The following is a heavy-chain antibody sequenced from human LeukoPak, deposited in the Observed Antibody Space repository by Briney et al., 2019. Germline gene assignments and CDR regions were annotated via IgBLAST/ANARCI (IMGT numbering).Heavy chain of an antibody. Sequence: ASVKVSCKASGYTFTSYYMHWVRQAPGQRLEWMGWINAGNGNTKYSQEFQGRVTITRDTSASTAYMELSSLRSEDMAVYYCAREYAAVAAYFDYWGQGTLVTVSS. V-gene: IGHV1-3*03. CDR3: AREYAAVAAYFDY. CDR2: INAGNGNT. J-gene: IGHJ4*02. CDR1: GYTFTSYY. D-gene: IGHD6-19*01.